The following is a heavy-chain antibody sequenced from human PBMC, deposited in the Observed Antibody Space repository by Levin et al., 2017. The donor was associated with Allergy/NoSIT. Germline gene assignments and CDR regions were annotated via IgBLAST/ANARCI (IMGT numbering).Heavy chain of an antibody. CDR1: GGSISSSSYY. D-gene: IGHD4-17*01. J-gene: IGHJ4*02. V-gene: IGHV4-39*01. CDR3: ARSRGDSTVTDYFDY. CDR2: IYYSGST. Sequence: SETLSLTCTVSGGSISSSSYYWGWIRQPPGKGLEWIGSIYYSGSTYYNPSLKSRVTISVDTSKNQFSLKLSSVTAADTAVYYCARSRGDSTVTDYFDYWGQGTLVTVSS.